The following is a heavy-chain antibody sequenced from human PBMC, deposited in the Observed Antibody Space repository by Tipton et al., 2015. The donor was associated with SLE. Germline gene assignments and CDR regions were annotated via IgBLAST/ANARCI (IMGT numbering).Heavy chain of an antibody. V-gene: IGHV4-59*01. D-gene: IGHD3-9*01. CDR2: IYYSGST. CDR3: ARDKGSPTGYCYYMDV. J-gene: IGHJ6*03. CDR1: GGSISSYY. Sequence: TLSLTCTVSGGSISSYYWSWIRQPPGKGLEWIGYIYYSGSTNYNPSLKSRVTISVDTSKNQFSLKLSSVTAADTAVYYCARDKGSPTGYCYYMDVWGKGTTVTVSS.